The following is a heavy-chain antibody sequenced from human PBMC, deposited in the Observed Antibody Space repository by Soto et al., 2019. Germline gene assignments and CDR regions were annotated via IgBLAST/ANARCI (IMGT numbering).Heavy chain of an antibody. D-gene: IGHD2-15*01. CDR1: GFDFSNSW. CDR2: INSDGSGT. J-gene: IGHJ6*02. V-gene: IGHV3-74*01. Sequence: EVQLVESGGGLVQPGGSLRLSCAASGFDFSNSWIHWVRQGPGKGLVWVSHINSDGSGTTYADSVKGRFTISRDNAKNTVYLQMNSLRAEDTAVYYCAKDTAYAMHVWGQGTTVTVSS. CDR3: AKDTAYAMHV.